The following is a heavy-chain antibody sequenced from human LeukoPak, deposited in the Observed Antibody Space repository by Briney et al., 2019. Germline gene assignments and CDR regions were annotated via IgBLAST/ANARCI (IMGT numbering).Heavy chain of an antibody. J-gene: IGHJ4*02. V-gene: IGHV3-9*01. CDR1: GFTFDDYA. D-gene: IGHD2-21*02. CDR2: ISWNSGSI. CDR3: AKDKVPYCGGDCYTFDY. Sequence: GGSLRLSCAASGFTFDDYALHWVRQVPGKGLGWVSRISWNSGSIGYADSVKGRFTTSRDNAKNSLYLQMNSLRAEDTALYYCAKDKVPYCGGDCYTFDYWGQGSLVTVSS.